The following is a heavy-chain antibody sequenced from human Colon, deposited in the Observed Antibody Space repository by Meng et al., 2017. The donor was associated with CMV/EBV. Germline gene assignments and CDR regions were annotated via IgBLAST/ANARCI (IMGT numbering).Heavy chain of an antibody. V-gene: IGHV2-70D*14. D-gene: IGHD1-1*01. Sequence: SGPTLVKPTETLTLTCTFSGFSLHAPLMRVVWIRQSPGQALEWLARFDWTDDKFYKSSLKTRLTISKDTSKNQVVLTMTDMDPVDPASYFCERVRPYIRNWPLNFWGRESWSPSPQ. CDR3: ERVRPYIRNWPLNF. CDR2: FDWTDDK. J-gene: IGHJ4*02. CDR1: GFSLHAPLMR.